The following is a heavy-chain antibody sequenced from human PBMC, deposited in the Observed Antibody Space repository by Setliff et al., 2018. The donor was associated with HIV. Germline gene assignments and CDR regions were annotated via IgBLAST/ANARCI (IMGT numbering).Heavy chain of an antibody. V-gene: IGHV1-2*02. D-gene: IGHD6-19*01. CDR2: INPNSGDT. CDR1: GYTFTDYY. J-gene: IGHJ4*02. CDR3: AILGVAAPGRYFDS. Sequence: GASVKVSCKASGYTFTDYYLHWVRQGPGQGLEWMGWINPNSGDTNYTQKFQGRVTMTRDTSIRTAYMELSSLTSDDTAVYYCAILGVAAPGRYFDSWGQGTLVTVSS.